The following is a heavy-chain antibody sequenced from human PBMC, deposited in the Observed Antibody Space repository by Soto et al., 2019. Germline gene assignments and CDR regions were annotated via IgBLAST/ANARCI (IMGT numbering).Heavy chain of an antibody. J-gene: IGHJ6*02. CDR2: ISYDGSNK. Sequence: QVQLVESGGGVVQPGRSLRLSCAASGFTFSSYAMHWVRQAPGKGLEWVAVISYDGSNKYYADSVKGRFTISRDNSKNSRYLQMNSLRAEDTAVYYCARPGEDYYGMDVWGQGTTVTVSS. CDR3: ARPGEDYYGMDV. CDR1: GFTFSSYA. V-gene: IGHV3-30-3*01. D-gene: IGHD7-27*01.